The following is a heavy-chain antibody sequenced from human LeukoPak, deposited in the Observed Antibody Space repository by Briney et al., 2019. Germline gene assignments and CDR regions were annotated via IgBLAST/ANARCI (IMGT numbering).Heavy chain of an antibody. CDR1: GYTFTGYY. CDR3: ARDSVWDYSNYEGWFDP. D-gene: IGHD4-11*01. V-gene: IGHV1-2*02. Sequence: ASVKVSCKASGYTFTGYYMYWVRQAPGQGLEWMGWINPNSGGTNYAQKFQGRVTMTRDTSISTACMELSRLRSDDTAVYYCARDSVWDYSNYEGWFDPWGQGTLVTVSS. CDR2: INPNSGGT. J-gene: IGHJ5*02.